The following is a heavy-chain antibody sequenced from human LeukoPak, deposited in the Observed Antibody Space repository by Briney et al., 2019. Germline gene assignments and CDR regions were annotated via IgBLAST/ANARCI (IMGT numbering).Heavy chain of an antibody. CDR1: GGSISSGSYY. CDR3: ARDPTKKDDYGGNNPP. J-gene: IGHJ5*02. D-gene: IGHD4-23*01. CDR2: IYTSGST. V-gene: IGHV4-61*02. Sequence: SETLSLTCTVSGGSISSGSYYWSWIRQPAGKGPEWIGRIYTSGSTNYNPSLKSRVTISVDTSKNQFSLKLSSVTAADTAVYYCARDPTKKDDYGGNNPPWGQGTLVTVSS.